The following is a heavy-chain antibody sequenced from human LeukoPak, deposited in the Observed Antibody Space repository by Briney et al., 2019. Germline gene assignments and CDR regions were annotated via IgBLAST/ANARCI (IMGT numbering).Heavy chain of an antibody. CDR2: ISGSGGST. J-gene: IGHJ3*02. D-gene: IGHD1/OR15-1a*01. V-gene: IGHV3-23*01. CDR1: GFTFSSYA. Sequence: PGGSLRLSCAASGFTFSSYAMSWVRQAPGKGLEWVSAISGSGGSTYYADSVKGRFTISRDNSKNTLYLQMNSLRAEDTDVYYCAKDISNNGGGDAFDIWGQGTMVTVSS. CDR3: AKDISNNGGGDAFDI.